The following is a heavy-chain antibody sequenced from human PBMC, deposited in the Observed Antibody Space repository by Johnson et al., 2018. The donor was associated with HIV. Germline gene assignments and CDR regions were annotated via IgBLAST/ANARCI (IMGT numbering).Heavy chain of an antibody. J-gene: IGHJ3*01. D-gene: IGHD6-13*01. CDR2: ISYDGSSK. CDR3: AKIAAATALKDAFDF. Sequence: QVQLVESGGGVVQPGTSLRLSCAASGFTFSSYGMHWVRQAPGEGQEWVAVISYDGSSKFSADSVKGRFIISRDNSKNTLYLQMNSLRVEDTAVYFCAKIAAATALKDAFDFWGRGTMVTVSS. CDR1: GFTFSSYG. V-gene: IGHV3-30*18.